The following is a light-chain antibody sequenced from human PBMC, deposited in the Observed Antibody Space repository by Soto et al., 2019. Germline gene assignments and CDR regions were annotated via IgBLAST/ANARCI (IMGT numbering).Light chain of an antibody. CDR1: QSVSVN. CDR3: QQDNNWPPLT. V-gene: IGKV3-15*01. CDR2: GAS. Sequence: EIVMTQSPATLSVSPGERATLSCRASQSVSVNLAWYQQKPGQPPRLLIYGASTRATGIPARFSGSGSGTEFTLTINSLQSEDFAVYYCQQDNNWPPLTFGGGTKVELK. J-gene: IGKJ4*01.